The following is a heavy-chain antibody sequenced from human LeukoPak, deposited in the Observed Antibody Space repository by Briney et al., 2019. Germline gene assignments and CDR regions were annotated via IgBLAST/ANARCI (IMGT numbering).Heavy chain of an antibody. CDR2: VSGSGGST. V-gene: IGHV3-23*01. D-gene: IGHD3-9*01. J-gene: IGHJ4*02. CDR3: AKDFDWLSHFDY. CDR1: GFTFSSYA. Sequence: GGSLRLSCAASGFTFSSYAMSWVRQAPGKGLEWVSAVSGSGGSTYYADSVKGRFTISRDNSKNTLYLQMNSLRAEDTAVYYCAKDFDWLSHFDYWGQGTLVTVSS.